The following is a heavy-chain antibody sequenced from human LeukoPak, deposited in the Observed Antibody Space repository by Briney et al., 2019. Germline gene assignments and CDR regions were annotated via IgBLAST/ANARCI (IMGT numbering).Heavy chain of an antibody. D-gene: IGHD2-2*01. CDR2: INPNSGDT. Sequence: ASVNVSCKASGYTFTGYHMHWVRQAPGQGLEWMGRINPNSGDTNYAQKFQGRVTMTRDTSISTAYMKLSRLRSDDTAVYYCARDYCSSTSCLFDYWGQGTLVTVSS. CDR3: ARDYCSSTSCLFDY. J-gene: IGHJ4*02. V-gene: IGHV1-2*06. CDR1: GYTFTGYH.